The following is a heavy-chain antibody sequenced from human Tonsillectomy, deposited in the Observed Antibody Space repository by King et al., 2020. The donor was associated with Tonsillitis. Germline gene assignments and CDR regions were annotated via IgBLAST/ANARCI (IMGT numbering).Heavy chain of an antibody. CDR3: ARELAIRGITMVRGVMDS. V-gene: IGHV1-46*01. D-gene: IGHD3-10*01. CDR2: INPSGGST. Sequence: QLVQSGAEVKKPGASVKVSCKASGYTFTSYYMHWVRQAPGQGLEWMGIINPSGGSTSYAQKFQGRVTMTRDTSTSTVYMELSSLRSEDTAVYYCARELAIRGITMVRGVMDSWGQGTLVTVSS. CDR1: GYTFTSYY. J-gene: IGHJ4*02.